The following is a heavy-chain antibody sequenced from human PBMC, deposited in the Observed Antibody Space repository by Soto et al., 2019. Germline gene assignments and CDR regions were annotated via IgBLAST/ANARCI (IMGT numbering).Heavy chain of an antibody. CDR1: GFSFSQTA. J-gene: IGHJ2*01. CDR3: AKDWGTTGDGLLKGFLDV. V-gene: IGHV3-33*06. CDR2: IWYDGSEQ. Sequence: QVQLVESGGGVAQPGRSLRLSCTASGFSFSQTAIHWVRQTPDKGLEWVAIIWYDGSEQYYADSVKGRFTISRDNYTNTVYLQMHSLRVDGTSVYYCAKDWGTTGDGLLKGFLDVWGRGTQVTVSS. D-gene: IGHD7-27*01.